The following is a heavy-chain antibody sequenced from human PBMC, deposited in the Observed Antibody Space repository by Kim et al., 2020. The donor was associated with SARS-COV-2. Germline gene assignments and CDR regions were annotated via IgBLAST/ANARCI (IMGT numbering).Heavy chain of an antibody. CDR1: GFTFSSYA. Sequence: GGSLRLSCAASGFTFSSYAMHWVRQAPGKGLEWVAVISYDGSNKYYADSVKGRFTISRDNSKNTLYLQMNSLRAEDTAVYYCARDLGIVATTPYWYFDLWGRGTLVTVSS. J-gene: IGHJ2*01. V-gene: IGHV3-30*04. CDR2: ISYDGSNK. D-gene: IGHD5-12*01. CDR3: ARDLGIVATTPYWYFDL.